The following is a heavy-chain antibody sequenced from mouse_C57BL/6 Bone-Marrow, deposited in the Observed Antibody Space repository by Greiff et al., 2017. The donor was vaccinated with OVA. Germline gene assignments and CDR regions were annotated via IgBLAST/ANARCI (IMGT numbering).Heavy chain of an antibody. Sequence: VKLQESGAELVRPGASVTLSCKASGYTFTDYEMHWVKQTPVHGLEWIGAIDPETGGTAYNQKFKGKAILTADKSSSTAYMELRSLTSEDSAVYYCTRRRDYGSSYGYFDVWGTGTTVTVSS. CDR3: TRRRDYGSSYGYFDV. V-gene: IGHV1-15*01. CDR1: GYTFTDYE. J-gene: IGHJ1*03. D-gene: IGHD1-1*01. CDR2: IDPETGGT.